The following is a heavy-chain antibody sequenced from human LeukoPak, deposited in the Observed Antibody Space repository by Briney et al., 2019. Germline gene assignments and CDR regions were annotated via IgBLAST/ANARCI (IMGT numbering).Heavy chain of an antibody. D-gene: IGHD1-26*01. CDR2: MYTSGTP. CDR3: ARAEVGAIFDY. J-gene: IGHJ4*02. V-gene: IGHV4-4*07. Sequence: SETLSLTCSVSGGSISSDYWSWIRQPAGKGLEWIGCMYTSGTPNYNPSLKSRVTMSVDTSKNQFSLKLSSVTAADTAVYYCARAEVGAIFDYWGQGTLVTVSS. CDR1: GGSISSDY.